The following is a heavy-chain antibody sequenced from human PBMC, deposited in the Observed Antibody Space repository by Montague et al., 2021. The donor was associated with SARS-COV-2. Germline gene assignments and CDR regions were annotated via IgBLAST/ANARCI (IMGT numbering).Heavy chain of an antibody. Sequence: SLRLSCAGSGFTFSDFYINWVRQTPGKGLEWLSFITGTNNGIRYSDSVKGRFTVSRDNAHSSVYLHLDSLTAEDTAGYYCARSLFYVSRGYFDFWGQGTLVAVSS. CDR3: ARSLFYVSRGYFDF. CDR1: GFTFSDFY. V-gene: IGHV3-11*03. J-gene: IGHJ4*02. CDR2: ITGTNNGI. D-gene: IGHD2/OR15-2a*01.